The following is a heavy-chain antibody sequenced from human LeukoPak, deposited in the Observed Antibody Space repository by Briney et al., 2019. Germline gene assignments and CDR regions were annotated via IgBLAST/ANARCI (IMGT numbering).Heavy chain of an antibody. J-gene: IGHJ4*02. CDR2: LPPDGSYQ. Sequence: GGSLRLSCAASGFTFSDYTMQWVRQAPGKGLEWVALLPPDGSYQYYADSLKGRFTISRDNFKNALYPQMNSLRLGDTAVYYCARGLHDRSWYGAHWGQGTLLSVSS. D-gene: IGHD6-13*01. CDR3: ARGLHDRSWYGAH. CDR1: GFTFSDYT. V-gene: IGHV3-30*04.